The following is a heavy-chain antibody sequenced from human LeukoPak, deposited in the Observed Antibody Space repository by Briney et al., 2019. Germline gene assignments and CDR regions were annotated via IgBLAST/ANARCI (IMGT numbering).Heavy chain of an antibody. CDR3: ARDLYRIVVVPHYFDY. J-gene: IGHJ4*02. CDR2: IKQDGSEK. CDR1: GFTFSTYW. Sequence: GSLRLSCAASGFTFSTYWMIWVRPAPGKGLEWVANIKQDGSEKYYVDSVKGRFTISRDNAKNSLYLQMNSLRAEDTAVYYCARDLYRIVVVPHYFDYWGQGTLVTVSS. D-gene: IGHD3-22*01. V-gene: IGHV3-7*01.